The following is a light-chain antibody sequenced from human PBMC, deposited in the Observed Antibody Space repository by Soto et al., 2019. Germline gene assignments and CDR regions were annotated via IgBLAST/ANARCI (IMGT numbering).Light chain of an antibody. CDR3: QQYYGHPQA. CDR2: AAS. J-gene: IGKJ1*01. CDR1: QGISSY. Sequence: AIRMTQSPSSFSASTGDRVTITCRASQGISSYLAWYQQKPGKAPKLLIYAASTLQSGVPSRFSGSGSGTDFTLTISCLQSEDFATYYCQQYYGHPQAFGQGTKVEIK. V-gene: IGKV1-8*01.